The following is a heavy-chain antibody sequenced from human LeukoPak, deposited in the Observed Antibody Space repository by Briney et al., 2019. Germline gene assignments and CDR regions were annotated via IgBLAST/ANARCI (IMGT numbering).Heavy chain of an antibody. V-gene: IGHV3-30*02. CDR1: GFTFSSYG. CDR3: AKDFKRWVAAAATDY. D-gene: IGHD6-13*01. J-gene: IGHJ4*02. CDR2: IRYDGSNK. Sequence: GRSLRLSCTASGFTFSSYGMHWVRQAPGKGLEWEAFIRYDGSNKYYADSVKGRFTISRDNSKNTLYLQMNSLRAEDTAVYYCAKDFKRWVAAAATDYWGQGTLVTVSS.